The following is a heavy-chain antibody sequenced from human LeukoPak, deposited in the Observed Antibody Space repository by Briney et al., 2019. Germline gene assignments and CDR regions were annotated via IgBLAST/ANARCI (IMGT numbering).Heavy chain of an antibody. CDR1: GFTFSSYG. V-gene: IGHV3-30*03. Sequence: PGGSLRLSCAASGFTFSSYGMHWVRQAPGKGLEWVAVISYDGSNKYYADSVKGRFTISRDNSKNTLYLQMNSLRAEDTAVYYCARDRGDRYYDSSGHTGNWFDPWGQGTLVTVSS. D-gene: IGHD3-22*01. CDR2: ISYDGSNK. CDR3: ARDRGDRYYDSSGHTGNWFDP. J-gene: IGHJ5*02.